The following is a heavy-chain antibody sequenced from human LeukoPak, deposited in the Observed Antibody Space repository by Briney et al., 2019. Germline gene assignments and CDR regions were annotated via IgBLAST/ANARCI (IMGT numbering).Heavy chain of an antibody. D-gene: IGHD1-14*01. CDR3: AKDHNRTDYYFDH. Sequence: GGSLRLSCAASGFTFSSDAMSWVRQAPGEGLEWVSAISGSGGSTYYADSVKGRFTISRDNSKNTPYLQMNSLRAEDTAVYYCAKDHNRTDYYFDHWGQGTLVTVSS. V-gene: IGHV3-23*01. CDR1: GFTFSSDA. J-gene: IGHJ4*02. CDR2: ISGSGGST.